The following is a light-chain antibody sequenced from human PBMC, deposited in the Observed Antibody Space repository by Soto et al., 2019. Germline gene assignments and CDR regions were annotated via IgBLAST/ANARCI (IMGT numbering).Light chain of an antibody. CDR3: QQSYTTPLT. CDR1: QFMSTY. Sequence: DIQMTQSPSSLPASVGDRVTITCRASQFMSTYLNWYQQQPGKAPKLLIYAASTLQSGVPSRFSGSGSGTDFTLTISSLQPEDFATYFCQQSYTTPLTFGGGTKVEIK. V-gene: IGKV1-39*01. CDR2: AAS. J-gene: IGKJ4*01.